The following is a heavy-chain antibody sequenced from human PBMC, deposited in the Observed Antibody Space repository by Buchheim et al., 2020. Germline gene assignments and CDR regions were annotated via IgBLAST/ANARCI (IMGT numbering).Heavy chain of an antibody. CDR3: ARDLADIVVVPAAMLDYYYYGMDV. CDR2: ISYDGSNK. D-gene: IGHD2-2*01. CDR1: GFTFSSYA. J-gene: IGHJ6*02. V-gene: IGHV3-30*04. Sequence: QVQLVESGGGVVQPGRSLRLSCAASGFTFSSYAMHWVRQAPGKGLEWVAVISYDGSNKYYADSVKGRFTISRANSQNTLYLQMNSLRAEDTAVYYCARDLADIVVVPAAMLDYYYYGMDVWGQGTT.